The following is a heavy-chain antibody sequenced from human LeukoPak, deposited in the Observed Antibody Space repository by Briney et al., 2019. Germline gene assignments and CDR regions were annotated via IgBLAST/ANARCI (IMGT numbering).Heavy chain of an antibody. CDR3: AKCLAAAGTFYYYYGMDV. CDR1: GFTFSSYG. Sequence: PGGSLRLSCAASGFTFSSYGMHWVRQAPGKGLEWVAVISYDGSNKYYADSVKGRFTISRDDSKNTLYLQMNSLRAEDTAVYYCAKCLAAAGTFYYYYGMDVWGQGTTVTVSS. D-gene: IGHD6-13*01. V-gene: IGHV3-30*18. CDR2: ISYDGSNK. J-gene: IGHJ6*02.